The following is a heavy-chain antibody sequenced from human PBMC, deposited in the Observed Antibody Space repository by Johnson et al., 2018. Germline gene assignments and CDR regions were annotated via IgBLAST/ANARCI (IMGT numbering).Heavy chain of an antibody. V-gene: IGHV3-7*01. CDR1: GFPFSSFW. D-gene: IGHD2-21*01. Sequence: VQLQESGGDLVQPGGSLRLSCAASGFPFSSFWMTWVRQAPGKGLEWVATIKPDGGEKDYVDSGRGRFTISRDKAKNSLYLQTKSRRAADAALFYCCRVIHDDTGYSKFRALDSCGQGTMVAVS. J-gene: IGHJ3*02. CDR3: CRVIHDDTGYSKFRALDS. CDR2: IKPDGGEK.